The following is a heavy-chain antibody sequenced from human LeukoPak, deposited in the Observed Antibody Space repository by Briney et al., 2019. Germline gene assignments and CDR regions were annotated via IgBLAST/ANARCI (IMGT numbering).Heavy chain of an antibody. CDR3: ARVAPWFGELSYFDY. V-gene: IGHV3-11*05. J-gene: IGHJ4*02. D-gene: IGHD3-10*01. CDR2: ISSSSSYT. Sequence: GGSLRLSCAASGFTFSDYYMSWICQAPGKGLEWVSYISSSSSYTNYADSVKGRFTISRDNAKNSLYLQMNSLRAEDTAVYYCARVAPWFGELSYFDYWGQGTLVTVSS. CDR1: GFTFSDYY.